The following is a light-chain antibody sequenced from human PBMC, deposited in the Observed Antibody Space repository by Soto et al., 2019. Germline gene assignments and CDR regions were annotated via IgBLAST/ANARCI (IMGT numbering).Light chain of an antibody. CDR2: STN. J-gene: IGLJ3*02. CDR1: SGSVSTSYY. Sequence: QTVVTQEQSFSVSPGRTVTLTCGLSSGSVSTSYYPSWYQQNPGQAPRTLIYSTNTRSSGVPDRFSGSILGNKAALTITGAQADDESDYYCVLYMGSGTWVFGGGTKLTVL. V-gene: IGLV8-61*01. CDR3: VLYMGSGTWV.